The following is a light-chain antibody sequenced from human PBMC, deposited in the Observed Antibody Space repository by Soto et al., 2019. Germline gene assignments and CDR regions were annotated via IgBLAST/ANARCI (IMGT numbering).Light chain of an antibody. CDR1: SSDIGSYDY. J-gene: IGLJ2*01. Sequence: ALTHPASVSGSPGQSITISCTGTSSDIGSYDYVSWYQQHPGKAPKLMIYEVDNRPSGVSNRFSASKSGNTASLTISGLQPEDEADYYCSSYTSGSALVVFGGGTKVTVL. V-gene: IGLV2-14*01. CDR2: EVD. CDR3: SSYTSGSALVV.